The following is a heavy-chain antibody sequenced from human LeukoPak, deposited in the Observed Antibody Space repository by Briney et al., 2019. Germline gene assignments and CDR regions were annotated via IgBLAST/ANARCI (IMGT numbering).Heavy chain of an antibody. D-gene: IGHD3-9*01. J-gene: IGHJ4*02. CDR1: SFTFSNYE. Sequence: GGSLRLSCAASSFTFSNYEMNWVRQAPGKGLEWVSYINGSGETIYYADSVKGRFTISRDNAKSSLYLQMNDLRVEDTALYYCAGTKHYDILPDCWGQGTLVTVYS. CDR3: AGTKHYDILPDC. CDR2: INGSGETI. V-gene: IGHV3-48*03.